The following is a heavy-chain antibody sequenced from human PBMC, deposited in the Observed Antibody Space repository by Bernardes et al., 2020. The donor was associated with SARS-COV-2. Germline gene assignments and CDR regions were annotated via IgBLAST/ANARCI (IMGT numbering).Heavy chain of an antibody. CDR1: GYTFTSYD. J-gene: IGHJ6*02. Sequence: ASVKVSCKASGYTFTSYDINWVRQATGQGLEWMGWMTPNSGNTGYAQKFQGRVTMTRNTSISTAYMELSSLRSEDTAVYYCARDILWFGEVYGMDVWSQGTTVTVS. D-gene: IGHD3-10*01. V-gene: IGHV1-8*01. CDR2: MTPNSGNT. CDR3: ARDILWFGEVYGMDV.